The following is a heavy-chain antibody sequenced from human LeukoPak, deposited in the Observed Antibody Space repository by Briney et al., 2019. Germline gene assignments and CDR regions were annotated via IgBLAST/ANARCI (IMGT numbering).Heavy chain of an antibody. J-gene: IGHJ6*03. V-gene: IGHV4-59*11. D-gene: IGHD1-7*01. Sequence: PSETLSLTCTVSGGSISSHHWSWIRQPPGKGLEWIGYIYYSGSTNYNPSLKSRVTISVDTSKDQFSLKLSSVTAADTAVYYCARVNWNYDYYYYYMDVWGKGTTVTVSS. CDR1: GGSISSHH. CDR3: ARVNWNYDYYYYYMDV. CDR2: IYYSGST.